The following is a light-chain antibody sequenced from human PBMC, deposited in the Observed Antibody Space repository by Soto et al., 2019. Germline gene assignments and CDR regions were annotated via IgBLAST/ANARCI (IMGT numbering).Light chain of an antibody. CDR1: ESVSSH. CDR3: HHYHNWPMT. V-gene: IGKV3-15*01. J-gene: IGKJ5*01. CDR2: DSS. Sequence: DIVMTQSPASLSVSPGQRATLSCMASESVSSHLAWYQQKPGQAPRLLIYDSSTRATGIPARFSGSESGTEVTLTISSLQSEEFAGYYCHHYHNWPMTSGQGTRLRL.